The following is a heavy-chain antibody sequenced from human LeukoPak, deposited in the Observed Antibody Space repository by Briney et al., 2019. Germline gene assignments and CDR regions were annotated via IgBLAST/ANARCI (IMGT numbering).Heavy chain of an antibody. Sequence: SETLSLTCAVSGGSISSSNWWSWVRQPPGKGLEWIGEIYHSGSTNYNPSLKSRVTISVDKSKNQFSLKLSSVTAADTAVYYCARDLYYGSGLLDYWGQGTLVTVSS. D-gene: IGHD3-10*01. J-gene: IGHJ4*02. V-gene: IGHV4-4*02. CDR1: GGSISSSNW. CDR3: ARDLYYGSGLLDY. CDR2: IYHSGST.